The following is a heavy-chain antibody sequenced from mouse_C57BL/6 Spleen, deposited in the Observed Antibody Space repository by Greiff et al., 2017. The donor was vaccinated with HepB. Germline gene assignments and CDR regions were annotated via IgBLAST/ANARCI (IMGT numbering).Heavy chain of an antibody. D-gene: IGHD1-1*01. J-gene: IGHJ2*01. CDR3: ARGGYGSPFDD. CDR1: GYAFTNYL. V-gene: IGHV1-54*01. CDR2: INPGSGCT. Sequence: QVQLQQSGAELVRPGTSVKVSCKASGYAFTNYLIEWVKQRPGQGLEWIGVINPGSGCTNYNEKFKGKATLSADKSSSTAYTQLSSLTSEDSAVYFCARGGYGSPFDDWGQGTTLTVSS.